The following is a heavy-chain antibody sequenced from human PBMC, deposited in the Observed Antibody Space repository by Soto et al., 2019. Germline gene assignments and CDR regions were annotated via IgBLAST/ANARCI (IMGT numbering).Heavy chain of an antibody. J-gene: IGHJ4*02. CDR3: ARRARIGSQLWLPFDY. V-gene: IGHV4-31*03. Sequence: SETLSLTCTVSGGSISSGGYYWNWIRQHPGKGLEWIGYIYYIGSTYYNPSLKSRVTISLDTSKNQFSLKLSSVTAADTAVYYCARRARIGSQLWLPFDYWAQGTLVTVSS. CDR2: IYYIGST. D-gene: IGHD5-18*01. CDR1: GGSISSGGYY.